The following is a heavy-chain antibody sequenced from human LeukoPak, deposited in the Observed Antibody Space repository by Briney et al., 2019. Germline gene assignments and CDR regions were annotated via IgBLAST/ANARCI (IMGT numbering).Heavy chain of an antibody. Sequence: PGGSLRLSCAVSGFTFSTYAMSWVRQAPGKGLEWVSYISSSSSTIYYADSAKGRFTISRDNAKNSLYLQMNSLRAEDTAVYYCAKDSPPDYWGQGTLVTVSS. CDR1: GFTFSTYA. J-gene: IGHJ4*02. CDR2: ISSSSSTI. CDR3: AKDSPPDY. V-gene: IGHV3-48*01.